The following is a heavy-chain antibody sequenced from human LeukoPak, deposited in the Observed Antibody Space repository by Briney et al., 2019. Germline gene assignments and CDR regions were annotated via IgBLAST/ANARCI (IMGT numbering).Heavy chain of an antibody. CDR2: ISGHNGNT. CDR3: ARGDRYYYNRNDYWGKDTAFDI. D-gene: IGHD3-22*01. CDR1: GFTFGTFG. V-gene: IGHV1-18*01. Sequence: GASVKVSCTASGFTFGTFGFSWVRQAPGQGLEWMGWISGHNGNTKYAQKFQDRVTMTTDTSTSTAYMELRSLRSDDTAVYYCARGDRYYYNRNDYWGKDTAFDIWAKGQWSPSLQ. J-gene: IGHJ3*02.